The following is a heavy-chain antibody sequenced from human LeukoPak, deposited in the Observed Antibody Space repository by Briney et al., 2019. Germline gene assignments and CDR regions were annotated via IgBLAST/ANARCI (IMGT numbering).Heavy chain of an antibody. J-gene: IGHJ4*02. CDR3: ASSSGWSDFDY. Sequence: SETLSLTCTVSGYSTSSGTYYWTWIRQPAGTGLEWIGRIYTSGSTNYNPSLKSRVTISVDTSKNQFSLKLSSVTAADTAVYYCASSSGWSDFDYWGQGTLVTVSS. V-gene: IGHV4-61*02. CDR2: IYTSGST. D-gene: IGHD6-19*01. CDR1: GYSTSSGTYY.